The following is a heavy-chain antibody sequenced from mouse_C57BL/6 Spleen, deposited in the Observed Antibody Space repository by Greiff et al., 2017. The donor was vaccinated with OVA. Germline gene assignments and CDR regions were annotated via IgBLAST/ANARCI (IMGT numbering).Heavy chain of an antibody. CDR2: INPGSGGT. CDR1: GYAFTNYL. J-gene: IGHJ2*01. V-gene: IGHV1-54*01. D-gene: IGHD1-1*01. CDR3: ARDGSSYRRNFDY. Sequence: QVQLKQSGAELVRPGTSVKVSCKASGYAFTNYLIEWVKQRPGQGLEWIGVINPGSGGTNYNEKFKGKATLTADKSSSTAYMQLSSLTSEDSAVYFGARDGSSYRRNFDYWGKGTTLTVSS.